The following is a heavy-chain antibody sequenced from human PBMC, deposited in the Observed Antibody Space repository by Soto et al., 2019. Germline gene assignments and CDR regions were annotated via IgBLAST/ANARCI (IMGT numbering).Heavy chain of an antibody. J-gene: IGHJ4*02. CDR3: ARRDYPFDY. Sequence: ASVKVSCKASGYTFTGYYMHWVRQAPGQGLEWMGWISAYNGNTNYAQKLQGRVTMTTDTSTSTAYMELRSLRSDDTAVYYCARRDYPFDYWGQGTLVTVSS. CDR1: GYTFTGYY. D-gene: IGHD4-17*01. V-gene: IGHV1-18*04. CDR2: ISAYNGNT.